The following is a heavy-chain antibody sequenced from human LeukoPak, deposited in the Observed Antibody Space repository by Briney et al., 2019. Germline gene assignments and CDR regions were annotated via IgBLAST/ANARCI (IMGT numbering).Heavy chain of an antibody. CDR3: AKDMRWELLLDYYYGMDV. CDR2: ISSSSSYI. CDR1: GFTFSSYS. J-gene: IGHJ6*02. V-gene: IGHV3-21*04. D-gene: IGHD1-26*01. Sequence: GSLRLSCAASGFTFSSYSMNWVRQAPGKGLEWVSSISSSSSYIYYADSVKGRFTISRDNSKNTLYLQMNSLRAEDTAVYYCAKDMRWELLLDYYYGMDVWGQGTTVTVSS.